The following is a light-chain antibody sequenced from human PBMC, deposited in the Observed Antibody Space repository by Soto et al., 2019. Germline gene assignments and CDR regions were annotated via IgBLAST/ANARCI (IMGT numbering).Light chain of an antibody. Sequence: EIFLTQSPATLSLSPGERATLSWRASQSVSGYLAWYQHKPGQAPRLLIYDSSKRATDIPARFSGSGSGTDFTLTISSLEPEDFAVYYCQQRSNWPQWTFGQGTKVEVK. CDR2: DSS. CDR3: QQRSNWPQWT. CDR1: QSVSGY. J-gene: IGKJ1*01. V-gene: IGKV3-11*01.